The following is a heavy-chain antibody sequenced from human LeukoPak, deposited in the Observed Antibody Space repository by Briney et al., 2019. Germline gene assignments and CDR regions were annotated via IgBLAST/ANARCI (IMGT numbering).Heavy chain of an antibody. J-gene: IGHJ4*02. D-gene: IGHD6-13*01. Sequence: SETLSLTCTVSGGSISSYYWSWIRQPPGKELEWIGYIYYSGSTNYNPSLKSRVTISVDTSKNQFSLKLSSVTAADTAVYYCASSHGSQIAAASFDYWGQGTLVTVSS. V-gene: IGHV4-59*08. CDR3: ASSHGSQIAAASFDY. CDR1: GGSISSYY. CDR2: IYYSGST.